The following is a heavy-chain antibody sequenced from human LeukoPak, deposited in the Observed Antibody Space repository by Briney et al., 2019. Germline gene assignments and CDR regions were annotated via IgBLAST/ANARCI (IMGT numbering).Heavy chain of an antibody. CDR3: ARSEGFGELLNY. CDR2: IYHSGST. CDR1: GGSISSGGYS. Sequence: SETLSLTCAVSGGSISSGGYSWSWIRQPPGKGLEWIGYIYHSGSTYYNPSLKSRVTISVDRSKNQFSLKLSSVTAADTAVYYCARSEGFGELLNYWGQGTLVTVPS. V-gene: IGHV4-30-2*01. D-gene: IGHD3-10*01. J-gene: IGHJ4*02.